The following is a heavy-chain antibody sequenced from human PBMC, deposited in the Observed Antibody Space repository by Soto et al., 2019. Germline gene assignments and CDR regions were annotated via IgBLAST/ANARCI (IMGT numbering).Heavy chain of an antibody. D-gene: IGHD6-6*01. CDR2: IIPIFGTA. CDR1: GGTFSSYA. Sequence: QVQLVQSGAEVKKPGSSVKVSCKASGGTFSSYAISWVRQAPGQGLEWMGGIIPIFGTANYAQKFQGRVTITADESTSTAYMELSCLRSEDTAVYYCARTSWGYSSSSMVRNYYYGMDVWGQGTTVTVSS. J-gene: IGHJ6*02. V-gene: IGHV1-69*01. CDR3: ARTSWGYSSSSMVRNYYYGMDV.